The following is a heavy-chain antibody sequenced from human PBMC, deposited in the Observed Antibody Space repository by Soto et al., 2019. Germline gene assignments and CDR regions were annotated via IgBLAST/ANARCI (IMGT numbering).Heavy chain of an antibody. CDR3: ARGGCYGGNNGWDLDC. CDR2: IYYSGST. V-gene: IGHV4-31*03. J-gene: IGHJ4*02. CDR1: GGSISSGGYY. D-gene: IGHD4-17*01. Sequence: QVQLQESGPGLVKPSQTLSLTCTVSGGSISSGGYYWSWIRQHPGKGLEWIGYIYYSGSTYYNPSLTSRVTISVDTSKNEFALKVSSVTAADTAVYYCARGGCYGGNNGWDLDCWGQGALVTVCS.